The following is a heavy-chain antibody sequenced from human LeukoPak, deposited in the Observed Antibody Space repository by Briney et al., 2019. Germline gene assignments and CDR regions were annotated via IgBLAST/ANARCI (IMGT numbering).Heavy chain of an antibody. V-gene: IGHV3-23*01. Sequence: PGGSLRLSCAASGFTFSSYAMSWVRQAPGKGLEWVSAISGSGGSTYYADSVKGRFTISRDNSKNTLYLQMNSLRAEDTAVYYCAKDEGNYDILTGYYTYFDYWGQGTQVTVSS. D-gene: IGHD3-9*01. CDR2: ISGSGGST. CDR3: AKDEGNYDILTGYYTYFDY. CDR1: GFTFSSYA. J-gene: IGHJ4*02.